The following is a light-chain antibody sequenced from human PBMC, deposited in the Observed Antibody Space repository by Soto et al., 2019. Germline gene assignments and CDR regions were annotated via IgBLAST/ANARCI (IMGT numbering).Light chain of an antibody. CDR1: SSNIGAGYD. V-gene: IGLV1-40*01. J-gene: IGLJ1*01. CDR2: TNN. CDR3: QSYDSRLSAYV. Sequence: QSVLTQPPSVSGAPGQRVTISCTGSSSNIGAGYDVHWYLQLPGTAPKLLVYTNNNRPSGVPDRFSGSKSGTSASLAITGLQAEDEADYYCQSYDSRLSAYVFGTGKKVSV.